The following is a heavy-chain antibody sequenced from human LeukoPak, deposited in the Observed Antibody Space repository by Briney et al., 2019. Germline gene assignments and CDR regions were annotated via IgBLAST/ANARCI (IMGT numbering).Heavy chain of an antibody. D-gene: IGHD3-10*01. V-gene: IGHV4-34*01. CDR3: ARLYPFGRRARMVRGSRNSSGWFDP. CDR2: INHSGST. J-gene: IGHJ5*02. CDR1: GGSFSGYY. Sequence: SETLSLTCAVYGGSFSGYYWSWIRQPPGKGLEWIGEINHSGSTNYNPSLKSRVTISVDTSKNQFSLKLSSVTAADTAVYYCARLYPFGRRARMVRGSRNSSGWFDPWGQGTLVTVSS.